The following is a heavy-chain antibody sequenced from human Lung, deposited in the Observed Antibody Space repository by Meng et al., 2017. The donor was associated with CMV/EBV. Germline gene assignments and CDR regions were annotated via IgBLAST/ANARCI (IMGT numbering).Heavy chain of an antibody. CDR3: SRFGGALVGSTPPDY. D-gene: IGHD1-26*01. CDR2: ISPSSGVT. V-gene: IGHV1-2*02. J-gene: IGHJ4*02. CDR1: GYTLSAYQ. Sequence: ASXXVSXKTSGYTLSAYQMHWIRQAPGQGLEWMGWISPSSGVTRSAPKYQGRVTMTSDRYSTAYLELTSLTSDDTAFYYCSRFGGALVGSTPPDYWVQGTXVTVSS.